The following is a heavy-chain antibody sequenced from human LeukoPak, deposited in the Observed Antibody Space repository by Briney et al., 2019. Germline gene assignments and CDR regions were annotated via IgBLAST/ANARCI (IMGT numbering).Heavy chain of an antibody. CDR3: AKDMFRVRVGAFDY. D-gene: IGHD1-26*01. J-gene: IGHJ4*02. Sequence: GGSLRLSCAASGFTFSNYGMHWVRQAPGKGLEWVAVMSDLGRNKYYADSVKGRFTISRDNSKNTLSLQMNTLRAEDTAVYYCAKDMFRVRVGAFDYWGQGPLVTVSS. CDR2: MSDLGRNK. CDR1: GFTFSNYG. V-gene: IGHV3-30*18.